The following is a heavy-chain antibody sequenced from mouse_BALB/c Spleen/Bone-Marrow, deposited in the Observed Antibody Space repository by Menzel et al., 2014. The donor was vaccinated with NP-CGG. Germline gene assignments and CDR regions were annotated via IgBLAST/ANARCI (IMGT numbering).Heavy chain of an antibody. CDR1: GFSLTDYG. V-gene: IGHV2-6-7*01. CDR2: IWGDGTT. Sequence: VKLVESGPGLVAPSQSLSITCTVSGFSLTDYGINWVRQPPGKGLEWLGMIWGDGTTDYNSALRSRLSINKDNSWSQVFLKMNSLQTDDTARYYCAREKYGNYYAMGYWGQGTSVTVSS. CDR3: AREKYGNYYAMGY. J-gene: IGHJ4*01. D-gene: IGHD2-10*02.